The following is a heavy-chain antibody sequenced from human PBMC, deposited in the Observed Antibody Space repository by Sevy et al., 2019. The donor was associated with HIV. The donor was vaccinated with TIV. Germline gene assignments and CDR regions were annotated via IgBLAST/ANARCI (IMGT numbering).Heavy chain of an antibody. J-gene: IGHJ4*02. CDR3: ARDYGSYSSSSGYDY. CDR1: GFTFSSYW. D-gene: IGHD6-6*01. Sequence: GSLRLSCAASGFTFSSYWMSWVRQAPGKGLESVANIKQDGSEKDYVDSVKGRFTISRDNAKNSLYLQMNSLRAEDTAVYYCARDYGSYSSSSGYDYWSQGTLVTVSS. CDR2: IKQDGSEK. V-gene: IGHV3-7*01.